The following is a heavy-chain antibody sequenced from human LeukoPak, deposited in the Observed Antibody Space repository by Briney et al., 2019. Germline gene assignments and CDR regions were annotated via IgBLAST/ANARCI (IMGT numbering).Heavy chain of an antibody. Sequence: GGSLRLSCAASGFTFSSYSMNWVRQAPGKGLEWVSYISSSSSTIYYADSVKGRFTISRDNTNNSLYLQMNSLRDEDTTVYYWAGSSPYCSGGSCFDYWGQGTLVTVSS. CDR1: GFTFSSYS. CDR2: ISSSSSTI. J-gene: IGHJ4*02. V-gene: IGHV3-48*02. CDR3: AGSSPYCSGGSCFDY. D-gene: IGHD2-15*01.